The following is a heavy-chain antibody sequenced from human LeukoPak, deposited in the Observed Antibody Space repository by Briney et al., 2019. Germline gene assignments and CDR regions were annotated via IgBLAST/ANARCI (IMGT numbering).Heavy chain of an antibody. D-gene: IGHD3-16*01. V-gene: IGHV4-4*07. Sequence: SEILSLTCTVSGVSISSYYWSWIRQPAGKGREWIGRIYTSGSTNYNPSLKSRVTMSVDTSKNQFSLKLSSVTAADTAVYYCARVGDYALKDWGQGTLVTVSS. CDR3: ARVGDYALKD. J-gene: IGHJ4*02. CDR2: IYTSGST. CDR1: GVSISSYY.